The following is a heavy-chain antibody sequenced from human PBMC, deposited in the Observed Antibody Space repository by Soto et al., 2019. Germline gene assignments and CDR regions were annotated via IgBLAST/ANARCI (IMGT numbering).Heavy chain of an antibody. Sequence: EVQLVESGGGLVQPGGSLRLSCAASGFTFSNDWMHWVSQAAGKGLVWVSRINMDGSSTNYADSVKGRFTISRDNAKNTPYLQMNSLRVDDTAIYFCARGPRGVYGNDYWGQGALVTVSS. J-gene: IGHJ4*02. V-gene: IGHV3-74*01. CDR2: INMDGSST. CDR3: ARGPRGVYGNDY. CDR1: GFTFSNDW. D-gene: IGHD2-8*02.